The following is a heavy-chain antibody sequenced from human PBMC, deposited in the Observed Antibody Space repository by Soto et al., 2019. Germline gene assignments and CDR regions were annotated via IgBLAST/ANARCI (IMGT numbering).Heavy chain of an antibody. J-gene: IGHJ5*02. CDR3: ARDLTSYGDYQPFDP. Sequence: ASVKVSCKGSGYTFTSYAMHWVRQAPGQRLEWMGWINAGNGNTKYSQKFQGRVTITRDTSASTAYMELSSLRSEDTAVYYCARDLTSYGDYQPFDPWGQGTLVTVSS. CDR2: INAGNGNT. D-gene: IGHD4-17*01. V-gene: IGHV1-3*01. CDR1: GYTFTSYA.